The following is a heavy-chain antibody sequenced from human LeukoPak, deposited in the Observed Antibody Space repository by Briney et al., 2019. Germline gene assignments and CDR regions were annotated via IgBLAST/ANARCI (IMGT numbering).Heavy chain of an antibody. J-gene: IGHJ3*02. V-gene: IGHV5-51*01. D-gene: IGHD6-13*01. Sequence: GESLKISCKGSGYIFTSYWIGWVRQMPGKGLEWMGIIYPGDSDTRYSPSFQGQVTISADKSISTAYLQWSSLKASDTAMYYCARPRVGSSWYHDAFDIWGQGTMVTVSS. CDR1: GYIFTSYW. CDR2: IYPGDSDT. CDR3: ARPRVGSSWYHDAFDI.